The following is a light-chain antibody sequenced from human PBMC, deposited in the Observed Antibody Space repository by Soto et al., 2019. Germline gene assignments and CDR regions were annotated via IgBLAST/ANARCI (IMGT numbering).Light chain of an antibody. V-gene: IGKV1-5*03. J-gene: IGKJ1*01. CDR2: QAS. CDR3: QQYSSNST. CDR1: QSTSSY. Sequence: DIQMTHSPSTLSASVGFRFTITCRASQSTSSYLAWYKQKPGKAPKLLIYQASSLENGVPSRLSGSGSGTEFSLTISSMKPDDFATYYYQQYSSNSTFGHGTKVDIK.